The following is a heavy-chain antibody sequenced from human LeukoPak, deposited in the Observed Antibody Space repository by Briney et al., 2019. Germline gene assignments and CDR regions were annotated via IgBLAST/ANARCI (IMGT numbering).Heavy chain of an antibody. CDR3: STYPLYYGTSGVDH. Sequence: PSETLTLTCNVSGGSISSYYWNWIRQPPGKGLEWIGYMSYSGSTHYNPSLESRVTILADTSTSQVSLTLSSVTAEDTAVYYCSTYPLYYGTSGVDHWGQGTLVTVSS. CDR2: MSYSGST. J-gene: IGHJ4*02. CDR1: GGSISSYY. D-gene: IGHD3-10*01. V-gene: IGHV4-59*08.